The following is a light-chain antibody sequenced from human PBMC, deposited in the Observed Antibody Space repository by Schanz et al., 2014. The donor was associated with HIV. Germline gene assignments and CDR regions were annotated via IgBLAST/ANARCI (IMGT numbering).Light chain of an antibody. CDR1: QRLSSSY. CDR2: GTS. Sequence: EIVLTQSPGSLSLSPGGRATLSCGASQRLSSSYLAWYQQKRDQPPRLVIFGTSNRATGIPDRFSGSDSGTDFTLTISRLEAEDFAVYYCQQRSNWPITFGQGTRLEIK. V-gene: IGKV3D-20*02. CDR3: QQRSNWPIT. J-gene: IGKJ5*01.